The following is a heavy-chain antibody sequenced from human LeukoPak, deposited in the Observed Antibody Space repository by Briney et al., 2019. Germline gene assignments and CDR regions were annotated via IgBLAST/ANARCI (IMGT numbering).Heavy chain of an antibody. J-gene: IGHJ6*02. CDR2: ISPSGTYT. D-gene: IGHD2-15*01. CDR3: ARSCSGGSCYGNYYHGMGV. CDR1: GFTFSDYY. V-gene: IGHV3-11*03. Sequence: PGGSLRLSCAASGFTFSDYYMSWIRQAPGKGLEWVSYISPSGTYTNYAGSVKGRFTISRDNAKNSLYLQMNSLRAEDTAVYYCARSCSGGSCYGNYYHGMGVWGQGTTIIVSS.